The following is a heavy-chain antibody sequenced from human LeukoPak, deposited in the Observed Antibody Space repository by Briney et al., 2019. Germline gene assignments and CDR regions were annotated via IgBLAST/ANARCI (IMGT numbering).Heavy chain of an antibody. Sequence: PSETLSLTCTVSGGSISSGAYYWSWIRQPPGKGLGWIGYIYYSGSTYYNPSLKSRVTMSLDTSKNQFSLKLSSVTAADTAVYYCAREGGGGLNYFDYWGQGTLVTVSS. V-gene: IGHV4-30-4*01. D-gene: IGHD3-16*01. CDR2: IYYSGST. CDR3: AREGGGGLNYFDY. CDR1: GGSISSGAYY. J-gene: IGHJ4*02.